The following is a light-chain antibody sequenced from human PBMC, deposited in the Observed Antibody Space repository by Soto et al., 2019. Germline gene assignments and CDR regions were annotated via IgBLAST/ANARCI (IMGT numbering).Light chain of an antibody. CDR3: SSYTSSSTPHV. Sequence: QSVLTQPASVSGSPGQPITISCTGTSSDVGGYNYVSWYQQHPGKAPKLMIYEVSNRPSGVSNRFSGSKSGNTASLTISGLQAEDEADYYCSSYTSSSTPHVFGTGTKVTVL. V-gene: IGLV2-14*01. J-gene: IGLJ1*01. CDR1: SSDVGGYNY. CDR2: EVS.